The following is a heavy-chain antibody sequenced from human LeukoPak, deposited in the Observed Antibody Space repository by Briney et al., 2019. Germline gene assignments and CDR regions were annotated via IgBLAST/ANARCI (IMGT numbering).Heavy chain of an antibody. J-gene: IGHJ3*02. CDR3: ARQKYYYDSSGYYGAFDI. CDR2: IYPGGSDT. D-gene: IGHD3-22*01. Sequence: GESLKISCKASGYSFTNYWIGWVRQMPGKGLEWMGIIYPGGSDTRYSPSFQGQVTISADKSISTAYLQWSSLKASDTAMYYCARQKYYYDSSGYYGAFDIWGQGTMVTVSS. V-gene: IGHV5-51*01. CDR1: GYSFTNYW.